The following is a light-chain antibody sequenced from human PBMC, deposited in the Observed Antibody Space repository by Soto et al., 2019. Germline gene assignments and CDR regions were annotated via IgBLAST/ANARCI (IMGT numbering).Light chain of an antibody. V-gene: IGKV3-20*01. CDR3: QQYGSSPLT. Sequence: IVSTQSPGTRSLSPGERATLSCRASQSVSSSYLAWYQQKPGQAPRLLIYGASSRATGIPDRFSGSGSGTDFTLTISRLEPEDFAVYYCQQYGSSPLTFGGGTKVDIK. CDR2: GAS. J-gene: IGKJ4*01. CDR1: QSVSSSY.